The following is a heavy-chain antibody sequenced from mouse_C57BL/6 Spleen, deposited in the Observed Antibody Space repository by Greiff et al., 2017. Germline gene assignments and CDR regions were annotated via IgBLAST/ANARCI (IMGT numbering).Heavy chain of an antibody. V-gene: IGHV5-12*01. CDR2: ISNGGGST. J-gene: IGHJ4*01. D-gene: IGHD1-1*01. CDR1: GFTFSDYY. CDR3: ARNYGSSYGDAMDY. Sequence: EVTLMESGGGLVQPGGSLKLSCAASGFTFSDYYMYWVRQTPEQRLEWVAYISNGGGSTYYPDTVKGRFTLSRANAKNTLYLRMSRLESEDTARYCWARNYGSSYGDAMDYWGQGTSVTVSS.